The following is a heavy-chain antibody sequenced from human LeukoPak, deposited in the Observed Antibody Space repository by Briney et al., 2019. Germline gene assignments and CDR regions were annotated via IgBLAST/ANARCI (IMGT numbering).Heavy chain of an antibody. Sequence: GGSLRLSCAASGLTFSSYWVHWVRQAPGKGLVWASHINTDGSSTSYADSVKGRFTISRDNAKNTLYVQMNSLRAEDTAVYYCAGDRIWGQGTLVTVSS. CDR3: AGDRI. J-gene: IGHJ1*01. CDR1: GLTFSSYW. CDR2: INTDGSST. V-gene: IGHV3-74*01.